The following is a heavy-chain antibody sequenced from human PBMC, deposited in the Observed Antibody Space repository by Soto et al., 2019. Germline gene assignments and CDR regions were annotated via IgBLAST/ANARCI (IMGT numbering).Heavy chain of an antibody. Sequence: ESGGGVVQPGRSLRLSCAASGFTFSSYGMHWVRQAPGKGLEWVAVIWYDGSNKYYADSVKGRFTISRDNSKNTLYLQMNSLRAEDTAVYYCARDLNDFWSGYLSLDYWGQGTLVTVSS. CDR1: GFTFSSYG. CDR3: ARDLNDFWSGYLSLDY. J-gene: IGHJ4*02. V-gene: IGHV3-33*01. CDR2: IWYDGSNK. D-gene: IGHD3-3*01.